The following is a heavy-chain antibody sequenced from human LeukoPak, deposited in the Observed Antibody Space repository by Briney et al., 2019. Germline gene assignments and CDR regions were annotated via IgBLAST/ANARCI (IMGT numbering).Heavy chain of an antibody. CDR3: ASPPYYYDSSGSDY. J-gene: IGHJ4*02. CDR2: IRYDGSNK. CDR1: GFTSSSYA. Sequence: GGPWSSPCARSGFTSSSYAMPWARQAPAKGLEWGAFIRYDGSNKYYADSVKGRFTISRDNSKNTLYLQMNSLRAEDTAVYYCASPPYYYDSSGSDYWGQGTLVTVSS. V-gene: IGHV3-30*02. D-gene: IGHD3-22*01.